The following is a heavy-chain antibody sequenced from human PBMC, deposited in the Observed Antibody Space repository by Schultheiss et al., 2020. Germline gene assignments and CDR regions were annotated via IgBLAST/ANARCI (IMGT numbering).Heavy chain of an antibody. V-gene: IGHV3-30*03. Sequence: GGSLRLSCAASGFTFSNSDMNWVRQAPGKGLEWVAVTSYDGRNKYYADSVKGRFTISRDNSKSTLYLQVNSLRAEDTAVYYCARDQAYGDYGMDVWGQGTTVTVSS. J-gene: IGHJ6*02. CDR2: TSYDGRNK. D-gene: IGHD4-17*01. CDR1: GFTFSNSD. CDR3: ARDQAYGDYGMDV.